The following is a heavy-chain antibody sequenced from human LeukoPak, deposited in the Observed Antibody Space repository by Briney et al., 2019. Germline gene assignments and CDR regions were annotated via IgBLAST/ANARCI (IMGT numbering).Heavy chain of an antibody. CDR2: ISYDGSNK. Sequence: GGSLRLSCAASGFPFSRYAMHWVRQAPGKGLEWVAVISYDGSNKYYADSVKGRFTISRDNSKNTLYLQMNSLRAEDTAVYYCARGVPYSSSWGYYYYYGMDVWGKGTTVTVSS. D-gene: IGHD6-13*01. J-gene: IGHJ6*04. V-gene: IGHV3-30*04. CDR1: GFPFSRYA. CDR3: ARGVPYSSSWGYYYYYGMDV.